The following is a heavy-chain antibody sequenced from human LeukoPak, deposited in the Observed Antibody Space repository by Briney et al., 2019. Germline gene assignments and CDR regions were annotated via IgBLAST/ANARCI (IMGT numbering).Heavy chain of an antibody. CDR2: ISAYNGNT. D-gene: IGHD1-26*01. J-gene: IGHJ3*02. V-gene: IGHV1-18*01. CDR3: AKDGEVGATNPDAFDI. CDR1: GYNFTSYG. Sequence: VASVKVSCKASGYNFTSYGISWVRQAPGQGLEWMGWISAYNGNTNYAQKLQGRVTMTTDTSTSTAYMELRSLRSDDTAVYYCAKDGEVGATNPDAFDIWGQGTMVTVSS.